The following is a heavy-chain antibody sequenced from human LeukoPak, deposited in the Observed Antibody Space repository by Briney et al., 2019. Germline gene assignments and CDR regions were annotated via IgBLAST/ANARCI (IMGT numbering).Heavy chain of an antibody. J-gene: IGHJ4*02. CDR2: IYYSGST. V-gene: IGHV4-31*03. Sequence: SETLSLTCTVSGGSISSGGYYWSWIRQHPGKGLEWIGYIYYSGSTYYNPSLKSRVTILVDTSKTQFSLKLNSVTAADTAVYYCARDQSGYDYPYFDYWGQGTLVTVSS. CDR1: GGSISSGGYY. CDR3: ARDQSGYDYPYFDY. D-gene: IGHD5-12*01.